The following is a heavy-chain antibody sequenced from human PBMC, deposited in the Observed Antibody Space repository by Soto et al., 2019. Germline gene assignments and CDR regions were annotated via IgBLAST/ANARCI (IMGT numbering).Heavy chain of an antibody. V-gene: IGHV4-59*01. CDR3: ARGYRSLDY. CDR1: GGSISNYY. CDR2: IYYSGST. D-gene: IGHD4-4*01. Sequence: SATLSITCTVSGGSISNYYWSWIRQPPGKGLEWIGYIYYSGSTNYNPSLKSRVTISVDTSKNQFSLKLSSVTAADTAVYYCARGYRSLDYWGQGTLVTVSS. J-gene: IGHJ4*02.